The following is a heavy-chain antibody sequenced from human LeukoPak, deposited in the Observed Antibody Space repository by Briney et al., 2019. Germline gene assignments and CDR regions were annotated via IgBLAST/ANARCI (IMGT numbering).Heavy chain of an antibody. CDR3: ARDGVRAGWYFDL. Sequence: ASVKVSCKASGYTFTSYYMHWVRQAPGQGLEWMGIINPSGGSTSYAQKFQGRVTMTRDMSTSTVYVELSSLRSEDTAVYYCARDGVRAGWYFDLWGRGTLVTVSS. D-gene: IGHD6-19*01. J-gene: IGHJ2*01. V-gene: IGHV1-46*01. CDR1: GYTFTSYY. CDR2: INPSGGST.